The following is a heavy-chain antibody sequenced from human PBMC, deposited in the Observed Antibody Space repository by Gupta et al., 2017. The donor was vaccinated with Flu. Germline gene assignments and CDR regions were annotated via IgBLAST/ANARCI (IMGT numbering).Heavy chain of an antibody. D-gene: IGHD3-22*01. CDR2: ISYDGSNK. CDR1: GFTFSSYG. CDR3: AKGEKVSGYYLDYFDY. J-gene: IGHJ4*02. Sequence: QVQLVESGGGVVQPGRSLRLSCAASGFTFSSYGLHWVRQAPGKGLEWVAVISYDGSNKYYADSVKGRFTISRDNSKNTLYLQMNSLRAEDTAVYYCAKGEKVSGYYLDYFDYWGQGTLVTVSS. V-gene: IGHV3-30*18.